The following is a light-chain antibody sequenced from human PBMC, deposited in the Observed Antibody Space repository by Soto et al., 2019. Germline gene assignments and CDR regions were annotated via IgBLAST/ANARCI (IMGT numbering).Light chain of an antibody. CDR1: QSVNIY. CDR2: GAS. V-gene: IGKV3D-15*01. Sequence: EIVMTQSPATLSVSPGERATLSCRASQSVNIYLAWYQQKPGQAPRLLIFGASSRANGIPARFSGSGSGTEFYLTISSLPSEDFAVYFCQQYDDWLRLTFGGGTKVEIK. CDR3: QQYDDWLRLT. J-gene: IGKJ4*01.